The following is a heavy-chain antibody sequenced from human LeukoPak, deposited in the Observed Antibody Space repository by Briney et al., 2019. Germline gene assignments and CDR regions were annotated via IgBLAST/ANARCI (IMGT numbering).Heavy chain of an antibody. CDR3: ARAGSIAVAGPDY. Sequence: PSETLSLTCAVYGGSFSGYYWSWIRRPPGKGLEWIGEINHSGSTNYNPSLKSRVTISVDTSKNQFSLKLSSVTAADTAVYYCARAGSIAVAGPDYWGQGTLVTVSS. CDR2: INHSGST. D-gene: IGHD6-19*01. CDR1: GGSFSGYY. V-gene: IGHV4-34*01. J-gene: IGHJ4*02.